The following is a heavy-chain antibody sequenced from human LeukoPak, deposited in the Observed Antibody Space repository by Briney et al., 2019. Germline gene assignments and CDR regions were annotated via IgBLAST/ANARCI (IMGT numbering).Heavy chain of an antibody. J-gene: IGHJ4*02. CDR1: GLTFSSYA. Sequence: PGGSLRLSCAASGLTFSSYAMNWVRQAPGKGLEWVSAVRGGDAGTSYADSVKGRFTISRDNSKNTLYLQMNSLRADDTAVYYCAKNRGGSYYSGSDYWGQGTLVTVSS. CDR2: VRGGDAGT. CDR3: AKNRGGSYYSGSDY. D-gene: IGHD1-26*01. V-gene: IGHV3-23*01.